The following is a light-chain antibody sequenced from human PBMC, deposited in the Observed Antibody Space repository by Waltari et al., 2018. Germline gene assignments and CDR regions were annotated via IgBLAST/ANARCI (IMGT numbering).Light chain of an antibody. V-gene: IGLV4-69*01. J-gene: IGLJ3*02. CDR1: SGHTSNI. CDR2: VNSDGSH. CDR3: QTGGHGTWV. Sequence: QLLLTQSPSASASLGASVKLTCTLSSGHTSNIIAWHQQQPEKGPRYLMKVNSDGSHSKGDEIPDRFSGSSSGAERYLTISSVQSEDEADYYCQTGGHGTWVFGGGIKLTVL.